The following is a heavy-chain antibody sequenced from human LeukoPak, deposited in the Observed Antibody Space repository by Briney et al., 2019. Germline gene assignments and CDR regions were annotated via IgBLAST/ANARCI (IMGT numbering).Heavy chain of an antibody. CDR2: IYYSGST. CDR3: ARDQLEGGNPS. Sequence: RPSETLSLTCTVSGGSISSYYWSWIRQPPGKGLEWIGYIYYSGSTNYNPSLKSRVTISVDTSKNQFSLKLSSVTAADTAVYYCARDQLEGGNPSWGQGTLVTVSS. J-gene: IGHJ5*01. D-gene: IGHD2-2*01. V-gene: IGHV4-59*01. CDR1: GGSISSYY.